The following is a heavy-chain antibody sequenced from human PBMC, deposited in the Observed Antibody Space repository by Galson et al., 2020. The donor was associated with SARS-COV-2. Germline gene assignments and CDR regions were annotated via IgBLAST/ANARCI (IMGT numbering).Heavy chain of an antibody. J-gene: IGHJ4*02. CDR2: LSSNGGTS. Sequence: SCSASGFIFSDYAMHWVRQAPRKGLEYVSALSSNGGTSFYRDSLNGRFTMSRDNSKNTFYLQMTSLTVEDTALYYCLAYSSTRDTYWGQGTLVTVSS. CDR3: LAYSSTRDTY. V-gene: IGHV3-64D*09. D-gene: IGHD6-19*01. CDR1: GFIFSDYA.